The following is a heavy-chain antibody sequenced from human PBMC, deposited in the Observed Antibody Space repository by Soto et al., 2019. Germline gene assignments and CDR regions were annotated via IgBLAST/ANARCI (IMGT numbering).Heavy chain of an antibody. V-gene: IGHV3-30*03. CDR1: GFPFTSYG. J-gene: IGHJ4*02. Sequence: QVQLVESGGGVVQPGRSLRLSCAASGFPFTSYGMHWVGEGPDKGLEWVAIISYDGSDKYYADYVKGRFTISRDNSKNTLYLQMNSLRPEDTALYYCVGGQYYFDYRGQGTLVIVSS. CDR3: VGGQYYFDY. D-gene: IGHD3-10*01. CDR2: ISYDGSDK.